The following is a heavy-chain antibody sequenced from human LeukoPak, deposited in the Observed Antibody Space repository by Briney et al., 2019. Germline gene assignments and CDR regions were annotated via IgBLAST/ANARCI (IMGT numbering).Heavy chain of an antibody. CDR2: INHSGST. V-gene: IGHV4-34*01. J-gene: IGHJ1*01. CDR3: ARGRYCSSTSCANGRRGYFQH. CDR1: GGSFSGYC. D-gene: IGHD2-2*01. Sequence: SETLSLTCAVYGGSFSGYCWSWIRQPPGKGLEWIGEINHSGSTNYNPSLKSRVTISVDTSKNQFSLKLSSVTAADTAVYYCARGRYCSSTSCANGRRGYFQHWGQGTLVTVSS.